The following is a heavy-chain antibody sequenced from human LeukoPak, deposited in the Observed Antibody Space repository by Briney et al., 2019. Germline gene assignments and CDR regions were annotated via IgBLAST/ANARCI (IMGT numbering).Heavy chain of an antibody. D-gene: IGHD6-19*01. CDR2: ISSSSSYI. CDR1: GFTFSSYS. CDR3: ARELDPSQIAVAGTPAFDI. V-gene: IGHV3-21*01. Sequence: GGSLRLSCAASGFTFSSYSMNWVRQAPGKGLEWVSSISSSSSYIYYADSVKGRFTISRDNAKNSLYLQMNSLRAEDTAVYYCARELDPSQIAVAGTPAFDIWGQGTMVTVSS. J-gene: IGHJ3*02.